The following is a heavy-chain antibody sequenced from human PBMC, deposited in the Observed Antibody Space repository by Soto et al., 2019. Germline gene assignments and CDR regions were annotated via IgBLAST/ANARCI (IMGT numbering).Heavy chain of an antibody. J-gene: IGHJ3*02. CDR3: ARDSGKGDGDDAFDI. V-gene: IGHV3-21*01. Sequence: PGGSLRLSCAASGFTFSSYSMNWVRQAPGKGLEWVSSISSSSSYIYYADSVKGRFTISRDNAKNSLYLQMNSLRAEDTAVYYCARDSGKGDGDDAFDIWGQGTMVTVSS. CDR2: ISSSSSYI. D-gene: IGHD3-10*01. CDR1: GFTFSSYS.